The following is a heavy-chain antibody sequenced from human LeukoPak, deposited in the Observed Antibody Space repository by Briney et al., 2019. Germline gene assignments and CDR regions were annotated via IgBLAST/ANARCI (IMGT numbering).Heavy chain of an antibody. D-gene: IGHD3-16*02. V-gene: IGHV3-30-3*01. CDR3: TRDPRGALSPWYFDY. CDR1: GFTFSSYA. Sequence: GGSLRLSCAASGFTFSSYAMHWVRQAPGKGLEWVAVISYDGSNKYYADSVKGRFTISRDNSKNTLYLQINSLRAEDTAVYYCTRDPRGALSPWYFDYWGQGTLVTVSS. J-gene: IGHJ4*02. CDR2: ISYDGSNK.